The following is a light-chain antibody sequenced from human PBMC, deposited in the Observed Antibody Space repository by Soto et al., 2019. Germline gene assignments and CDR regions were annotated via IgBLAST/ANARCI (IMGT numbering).Light chain of an antibody. V-gene: IGKV3-20*01. CDR2: GAS. CDR3: QQYGSSPRT. J-gene: IGKJ1*01. Sequence: ENVLTQSPGTLSLSPGERATLSCRASQSVSSSYLAWYQQKPGQAPRLLIYGASSRATGIPDRFSGSGSGTDFTLTISRLEPEDFAVYYCQQYGSSPRTFGQGTKVE. CDR1: QSVSSSY.